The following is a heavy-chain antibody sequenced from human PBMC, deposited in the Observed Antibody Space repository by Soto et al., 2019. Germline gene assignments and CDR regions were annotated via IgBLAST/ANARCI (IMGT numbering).Heavy chain of an antibody. J-gene: IGHJ6*04. V-gene: IGHV1-69*01. CDR2: IIPIFGTA. Sequence: QVQLVQSGAEVKKPGSSVKVSCKASGGTFSSYAISWVRQAPGQGREWMGGIIPIFGTANYAQKFQGRVTITADESTSTAYMERSSLRSDDTAVYYCARDQVTTENYYYYGMDVWGKGTTVTVSS. D-gene: IGHD4-17*01. CDR1: GGTFSSYA. CDR3: ARDQVTTENYYYYGMDV.